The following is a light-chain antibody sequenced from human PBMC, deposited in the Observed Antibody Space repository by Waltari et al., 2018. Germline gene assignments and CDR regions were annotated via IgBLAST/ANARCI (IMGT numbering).Light chain of an antibody. CDR2: KNN. Sequence: QSVLTQPPSASGTPGQRVTISCSGSNSNIGSDNVYWYQPPPGAAPKLLIYKNNQRPSGIPDRFSGSKSGTSASLAISGLRSEDDGDYYCVGWDASLSGYVFGTGTKVTVL. J-gene: IGLJ1*01. CDR3: VGWDASLSGYV. CDR1: NSNIGSDN. V-gene: IGLV1-47*01.